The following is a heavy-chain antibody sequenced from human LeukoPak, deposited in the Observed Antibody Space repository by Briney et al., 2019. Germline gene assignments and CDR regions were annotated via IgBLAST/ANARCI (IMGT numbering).Heavy chain of an antibody. CDR3: AKVMDRDIVATIRLGSQYYFDY. CDR1: GFTFSSYG. J-gene: IGHJ4*02. V-gene: IGHV3-30*02. Sequence: GGSLRLSCAESGFTFSSYGMHWVRQAPGKGLEWVAFIRSDGSNKYYADSVKGRLTISRENSKNTLYLQLNSLRAEDTAVYYCAKVMDRDIVATIRLGSQYYFDYWGQGTLVTVSS. D-gene: IGHD5-12*01. CDR2: IRSDGSNK.